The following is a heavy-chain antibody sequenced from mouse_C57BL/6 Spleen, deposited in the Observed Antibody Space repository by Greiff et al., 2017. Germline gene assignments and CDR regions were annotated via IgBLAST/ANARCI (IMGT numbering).Heavy chain of an antibody. CDR2: IHPNSGST. J-gene: IGHJ2*01. CDR1: GYTFTSYW. V-gene: IGHV1-64*01. Sequence: QVHVKQPGAELVKPGASVKLSCKASGYTFTSYWMHWVKQRPGQGLEWIGMIHPNSGSTNYNEKFKSKATLTVDKSSSTAYMQLSSLTSEDSAVYYCAREGPYSNYSGYYFDYWGQGTTLTVSS. D-gene: IGHD2-5*01. CDR3: AREGPYSNYSGYYFDY.